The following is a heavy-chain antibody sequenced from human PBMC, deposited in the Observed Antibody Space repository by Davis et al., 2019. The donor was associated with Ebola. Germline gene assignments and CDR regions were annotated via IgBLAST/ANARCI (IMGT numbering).Heavy chain of an antibody. CDR3: ARDVGYFDL. J-gene: IGHJ2*01. Sequence: GESLKISCAASGFTFDDYGMSWFRQAPGKGLEWVANIKQDGSEKYYVDSVKGRFTISRDNAKNSLYLQMNSLRAEDTAVYYCARDVGYFDLWGRGTLVTVSS. V-gene: IGHV3-7*01. CDR1: GFTFDDYG. CDR2: IKQDGSEK.